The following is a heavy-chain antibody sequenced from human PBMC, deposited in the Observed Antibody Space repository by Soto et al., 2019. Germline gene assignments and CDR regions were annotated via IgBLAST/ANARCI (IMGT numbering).Heavy chain of an antibody. CDR2: IYPGDSDT. D-gene: IGHD6-19*01. CDR1: GYSFTSYW. V-gene: IGHV5-51*01. J-gene: IGHJ6*02. CDR3: ARRTVADYYYYGMDV. Sequence: GESLKISCKGSGYSFTSYWIGWVRQMLGKGLEWMGIIYPGDSDTRYSPSFQGQVTISADKSISTAYLQWSSLKASDTAMYYCARRTVADYYYYGMDVWGQGTTVTVSS.